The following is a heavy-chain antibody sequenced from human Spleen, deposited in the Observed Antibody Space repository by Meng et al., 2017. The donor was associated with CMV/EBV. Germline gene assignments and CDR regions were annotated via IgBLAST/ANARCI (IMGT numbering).Heavy chain of an antibody. J-gene: IGHJ6*02. CDR3: ARGRPDYYGRDV. Sequence: ASVKVSCKASGYTFTSYDIDWVRQATGQGLEWMGWMNPNSGNTGYAQKFQGRVTMTRNTSISTAYMEMSSLRSEDTAVYYCARGRPDYYGRDVWGQGTTVTVSS. CDR2: MNPNSGNT. CDR1: GYTFTSYD. V-gene: IGHV1-8*01.